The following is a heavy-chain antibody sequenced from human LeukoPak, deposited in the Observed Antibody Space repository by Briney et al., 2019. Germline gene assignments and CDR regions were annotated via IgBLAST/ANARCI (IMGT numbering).Heavy chain of an antibody. CDR1: GHTFTSYG. Sequence: GASVKVSCKSSGHTFTSYGISWVRQVPGQGLEWMGWINTNTGNPTYAQGFTGRFVFSLDTSVSTAYLQISSLKAEDTAVYYCARGDYFDYWGQGTLVTVSS. J-gene: IGHJ4*02. V-gene: IGHV7-4-1*02. CDR3: ARGDYFDY. CDR2: INTNTGNP.